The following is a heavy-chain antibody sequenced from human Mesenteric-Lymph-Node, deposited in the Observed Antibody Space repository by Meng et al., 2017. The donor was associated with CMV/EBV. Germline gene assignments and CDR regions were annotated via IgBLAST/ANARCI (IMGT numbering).Heavy chain of an antibody. J-gene: IGHJ6*02. Sequence: GGSLRLSCAASGFTFGSHSMNWVRQAAGKGLEWVSSISSSSSYIYYADSVKGRFTISRDNAKNSLYLQMNSLRAEDTAVYYCARTKIYSYGYYYYGMDVWGQGTTVTVSS. CDR1: GFTFGSHS. CDR2: ISSSSSYI. V-gene: IGHV3-21*01. CDR3: ARTKIYSYGYYYYGMDV. D-gene: IGHD5-18*01.